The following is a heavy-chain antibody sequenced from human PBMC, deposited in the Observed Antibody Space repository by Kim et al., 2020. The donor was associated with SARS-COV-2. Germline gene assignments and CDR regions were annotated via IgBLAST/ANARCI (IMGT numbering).Heavy chain of an antibody. V-gene: IGHV3-74*01. J-gene: IGHJ4*02. CDR2: INSDGSST. D-gene: IGHD2-15*01. CDR3: AREVHCSGGSCYSDFDY. CDR1: GFTFSSYW. Sequence: GGSLRLSCAASGFTFSSYWMHWVRQAPGKGLVWVSRINSDGSSTSYADSVKGRFTISRDNAKNTLYLQMNSLRAEDTAVYYCAREVHCSGGSCYSDFDYWGQGTLVTVSS.